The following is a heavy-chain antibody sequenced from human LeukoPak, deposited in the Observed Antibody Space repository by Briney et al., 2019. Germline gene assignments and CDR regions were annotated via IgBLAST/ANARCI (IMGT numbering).Heavy chain of an antibody. CDR1: GFSIGDFW. CDR2: ISGSGGNT. D-gene: IGHD4-17*01. CDR3: AKEIYGDSTGGRFQH. Sequence: PGGSLRLSCVASGFSIGDFWMNWVRQAPGKGLEWVSAISGSGGNTYYADSVKGRFTISRDNSKNTLYLQMNSLRAEDTAVYYCAKEIYGDSTGGRFQHWGQGTLVTVSS. J-gene: IGHJ1*01. V-gene: IGHV3-23*01.